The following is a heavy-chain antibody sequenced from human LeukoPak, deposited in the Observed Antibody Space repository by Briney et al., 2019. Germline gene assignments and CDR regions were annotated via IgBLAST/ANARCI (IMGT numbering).Heavy chain of an antibody. CDR2: IYYSGST. J-gene: IGHJ5*02. CDR3: ARLTGDLGWFDP. Sequence: SETLSLTCTVPGGSISSYYWSWIRQPPGKGLEWIGYIYYSGSTNYNPSLKSRVTISVDTSKNQFSLKLSSVTAADTAVYYCARLTGDLGWFDPWGQGTLVTVSS. CDR1: GGSISSYY. V-gene: IGHV4-59*01. D-gene: IGHD7-27*01.